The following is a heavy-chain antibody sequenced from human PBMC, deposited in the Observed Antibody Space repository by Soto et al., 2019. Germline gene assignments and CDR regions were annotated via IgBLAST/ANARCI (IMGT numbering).Heavy chain of an antibody. Sequence: SETLSLTCTVSRGSINNSYWTWTRQPPGKRLEWIGYIHYTGSTNYNPSLRGRVTMSVDTSKNQFSLKLTSVTAADTAVYYCVKVAGGGLFDYWGPGNLVTV. D-gene: IGHD2-15*01. CDR1: RGSINNSY. J-gene: IGHJ4*02. CDR2: IHYTGST. CDR3: VKVAGGGLFDY. V-gene: IGHV4-59*01.